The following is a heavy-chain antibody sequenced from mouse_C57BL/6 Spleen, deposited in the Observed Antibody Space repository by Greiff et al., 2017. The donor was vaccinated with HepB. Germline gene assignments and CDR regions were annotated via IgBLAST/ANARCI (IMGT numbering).Heavy chain of an antibody. CDR3: ARSTTVVARYAMDY. CDR1: GYTFTSYW. CDR2: IDPNSGGT. Sequence: QVQLKQPGAELVKPGASVKLSCKASGYTFTSYWMHWVKQRPGRGLEWIGRIDPNSGGTKYNEKFKSKATLTVDKPSSTAYMQLSSLTSEDSAVYYCARSTTVVARYAMDYWGQGTSVTVSS. J-gene: IGHJ4*01. D-gene: IGHD1-1*01. V-gene: IGHV1-72*01.